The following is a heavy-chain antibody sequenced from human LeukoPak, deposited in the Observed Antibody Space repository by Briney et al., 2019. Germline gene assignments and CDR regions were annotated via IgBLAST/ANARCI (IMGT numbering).Heavy chain of an antibody. CDR3: ASELYGGNFD. V-gene: IGHV4-31*03. D-gene: IGHD4-23*01. J-gene: IGHJ4*02. Sequence: SETLSLTCTVSGGSISSGGYYWSWIRQHPEKGLEWIGYIYYSGSTYFNPSLKSRVTISVDTSKNQFSLKLSSVTAADTAVYYCASELYGGNFDWGQGTLVTVSS. CDR1: GGSISSGGYY. CDR2: IYYSGST.